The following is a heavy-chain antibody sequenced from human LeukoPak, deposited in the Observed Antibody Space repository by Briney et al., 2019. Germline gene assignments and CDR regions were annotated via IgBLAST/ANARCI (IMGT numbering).Heavy chain of an antibody. D-gene: IGHD2-15*01. J-gene: IGHJ4*02. CDR1: GITFSAYN. CDR3: ARVDPVVAETYFDY. CDR2: ISPSSNYL. V-gene: IGHV3-21*01. Sequence: VKPGGSLRLSCEASGITFSAYNMHWVRQAPGKGLEWVSSISPSSNYLNYGDSLKGRIIISRDHAKNSLYLQINSLRAEDTAVYYCARVDPVVAETYFDYWGQGTLVTVSS.